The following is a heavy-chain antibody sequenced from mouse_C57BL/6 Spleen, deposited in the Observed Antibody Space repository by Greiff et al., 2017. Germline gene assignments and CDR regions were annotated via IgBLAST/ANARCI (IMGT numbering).Heavy chain of an antibody. CDR3: AWGYGNSYWYFDV. CDR2: IHPNSGST. Sequence: QVQLQQPGAELVKPGASVKLSCKASGYTFTSYWMHWVKQRPGQGLEWIGMIHPNSGSTNYNEKFKSKATLTVDKSSSTAYMQLSSLTSEDSAVYYCAWGYGNSYWYFDVWGTGTTVTVSS. V-gene: IGHV1-64*01. D-gene: IGHD2-1*01. CDR1: GYTFTSYW. J-gene: IGHJ1*03.